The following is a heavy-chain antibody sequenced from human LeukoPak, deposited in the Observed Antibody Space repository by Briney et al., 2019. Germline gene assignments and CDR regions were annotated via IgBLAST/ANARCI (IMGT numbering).Heavy chain of an antibody. V-gene: IGHV4-38-2*02. D-gene: IGHD2-15*01. Sequence: PSETLSLTCTVSGYSISSGFYWGWIRQPPGKGLEWIGSIYHSGSTYYNPSLKSRVTISVDTSKNQFSLKLSSVTAADTAVYYCARDLLTGGYCSGGSCYDYWCQGALVTVSS. CDR1: GYSISSGFY. CDR3: ARDLLTGGYCSGGSCYDY. J-gene: IGHJ4*02. CDR2: IYHSGST.